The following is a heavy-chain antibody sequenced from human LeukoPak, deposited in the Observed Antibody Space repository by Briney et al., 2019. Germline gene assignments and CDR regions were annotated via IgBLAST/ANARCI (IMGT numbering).Heavy chain of an antibody. Sequence: SETLSLTCTVSGGSISIYYWSWIRQPPGKALEWIGYIYNSGSTKYNPSLESRVTISVDTSKNQFSLKLNSVTAADTAVYYCARRCRLLRGDAFDIWGQGTMVIVSS. CDR3: ARRCRLLRGDAFDI. CDR1: GGSISIYY. V-gene: IGHV4-59*08. J-gene: IGHJ3*02. CDR2: IYNSGST. D-gene: IGHD3-10*01.